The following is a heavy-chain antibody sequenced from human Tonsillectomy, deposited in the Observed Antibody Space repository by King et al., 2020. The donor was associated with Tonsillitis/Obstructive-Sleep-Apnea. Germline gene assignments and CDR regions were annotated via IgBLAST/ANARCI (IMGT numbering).Heavy chain of an antibody. V-gene: IGHV1-18*01. CDR3: ARDHYDRSGYYHGYFQH. Sequence: QLVQSGAEVKKPGASVKVSCKASGYTFTNYDITWVRQAPGQGLEWMGWTRPNNGDTNYAQKLQGRVTMTSDTSTSTAYMELRSLRSDDTAMHYCARDHYDRSGYYHGYFQHWGQGTLVTVSS. CDR1: GYTFTNYD. CDR2: TRPNNGDT. D-gene: IGHD3-22*01. J-gene: IGHJ1*01.